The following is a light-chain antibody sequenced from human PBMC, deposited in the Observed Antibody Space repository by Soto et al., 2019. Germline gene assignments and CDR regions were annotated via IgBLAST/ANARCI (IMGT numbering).Light chain of an antibody. CDR2: GPS. V-gene: IGKV3-15*01. CDR1: QSVSYN. CDR3: QQYNNRPRT. Sequence: EIVMTQSPATLSVSPGERVTLSCRASQSVSYNLAWYQQKPGQAPRLLIYGPSTRATGIPARFSGSGSGTEFTLTISSLQSEDFALYYCQQYNNRPRTFGQGTKVEIK. J-gene: IGKJ1*01.